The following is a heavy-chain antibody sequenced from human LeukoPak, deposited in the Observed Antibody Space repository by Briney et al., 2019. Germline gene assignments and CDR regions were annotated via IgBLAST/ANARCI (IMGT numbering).Heavy chain of an antibody. CDR3: ARDRFGELVDY. CDR2: IWYDGSNK. J-gene: IGHJ4*02. CDR1: GFTFSSYG. V-gene: IGHV3-33*01. Sequence: GGSLRLSCAASGFTFSSYGMHWVRQAPGKGLEWVAVIWYDGSNKYYADSVKGRFTISRDNSKNTLHLQMNSLRAEDPAVYYCARDRFGELVDYWGQGTLVTVSS. D-gene: IGHD3-10*01.